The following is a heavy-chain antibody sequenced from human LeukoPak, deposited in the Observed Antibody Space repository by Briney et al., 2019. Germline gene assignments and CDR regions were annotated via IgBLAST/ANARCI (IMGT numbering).Heavy chain of an antibody. Sequence: SETLSLTCTVSGDSISRYYWGWIRQPPGKGLEWIRYVYYSGSTQYNPSLNSRVTISVATSKKQFSLRLTSVTAADTAVYYCARSGYAFGADAFDIWGQGAMVAVPS. V-gene: IGHV4-59*08. CDR1: GDSISRYY. CDR2: VYYSGST. CDR3: ARSGYAFGADAFDI. J-gene: IGHJ3*02. D-gene: IGHD3-16*01.